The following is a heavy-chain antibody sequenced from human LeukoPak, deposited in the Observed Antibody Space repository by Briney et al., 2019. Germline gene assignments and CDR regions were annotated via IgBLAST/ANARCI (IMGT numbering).Heavy chain of an antibody. CDR3: ARNTGATTYYDILTGYRGVFDI. V-gene: IGHV4-59*01. CDR2: IYYSGST. Sequence: PSETLSLTCTDSGGSISSYYWSWIRQPPGKGLEWIGYIYYSGSTNYNPSLKSRVTISVDTSKNQFSLKLSSVTAADTAVYYCARNTGATTYYDILTGYRGVFDIWGQGAMVTVSS. J-gene: IGHJ3*02. CDR1: GGSISSYY. D-gene: IGHD3-9*01.